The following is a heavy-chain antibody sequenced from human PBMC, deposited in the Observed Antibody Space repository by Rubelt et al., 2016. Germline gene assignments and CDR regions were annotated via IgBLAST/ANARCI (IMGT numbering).Heavy chain of an antibody. J-gene: IGHJ6*02. CDR3: ARGRRGSSSWLGRDYYGMDV. CDR2: INHSGST. V-gene: IGHV4-34*01. CDR1: GGSFSGYY. Sequence: QVQLQQWGAGLLKPSETLSLTCAVYGGSFSGYYWSWIRQPPGKGLEWIGEINHSGSTNYNPSLKSRVTISVETSKNQFSLKMSSVTAAGTGLYYCARGRRGSSSWLGRDYYGMDVWGQGTTVTVSS. D-gene: IGHD6-13*01.